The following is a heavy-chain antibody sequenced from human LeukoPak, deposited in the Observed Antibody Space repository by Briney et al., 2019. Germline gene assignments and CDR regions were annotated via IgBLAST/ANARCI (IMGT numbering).Heavy chain of an antibody. CDR2: INPNSGGT. V-gene: IGHV1-2*02. CDR3: ARGLRRAAARTNNWFDP. D-gene: IGHD6-13*01. J-gene: IGHJ5*02. Sequence: ASVKVSCKASGYTFTGYYMHWVRQAPGQGLEWMGWINPNSGGTNYAQKFQGRVTMTRDTSISTAYMELSRLRSDDTAVYYCARGLRRAAARTNNWFDPWGQGTLVTVSS. CDR1: GYTFTGYY.